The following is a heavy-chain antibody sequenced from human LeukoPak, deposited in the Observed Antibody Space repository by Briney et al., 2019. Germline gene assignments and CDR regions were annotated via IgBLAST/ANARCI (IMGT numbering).Heavy chain of an antibody. V-gene: IGHV3-23*01. J-gene: IGHJ4*02. CDR1: GFTFSSYA. D-gene: IGHD5/OR15-5a*01. Sequence: PGGSLRLSCGASGFTFSSYAMSWVRQAPGKGLEWVSAISGSGATTNYADSAKGRFTISRDNSKNTLFLEMNSLRAEDTAVYYCAKEDIVSTMGNFDYWGQGTLVTVSS. CDR3: AKEDIVSTMGNFDY. CDR2: ISGSGATT.